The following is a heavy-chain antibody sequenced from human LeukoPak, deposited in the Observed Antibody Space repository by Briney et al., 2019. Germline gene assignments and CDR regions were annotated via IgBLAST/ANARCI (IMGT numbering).Heavy chain of an antibody. V-gene: IGHV1-18*01. CDR3: ARDCSAHPDY. J-gene: IGHJ4*02. D-gene: IGHD6-25*01. Sequence: KLQGRVTMTTDTSTSTAYMELRSLRSDDTAVYYCARDCSAHPDYWGQGTLVTVSS.